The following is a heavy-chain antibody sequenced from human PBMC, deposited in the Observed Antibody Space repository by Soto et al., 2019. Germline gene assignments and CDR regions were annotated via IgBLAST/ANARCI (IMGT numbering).Heavy chain of an antibody. Sequence: TLSLTCTVSGGSMSSSSDYWGWIRQPPGKGLEWIGSIYYSGRTYYNPSLKSRVTISVDTSKNQFSLKLTSVTAADTAVYYCARDKITGLFDYWGQGTLVTVSS. D-gene: IGHD2-8*02. CDR1: GGSMSSSSDY. CDR2: IYYSGRT. J-gene: IGHJ4*02. V-gene: IGHV4-39*02. CDR3: ARDKITGLFDY.